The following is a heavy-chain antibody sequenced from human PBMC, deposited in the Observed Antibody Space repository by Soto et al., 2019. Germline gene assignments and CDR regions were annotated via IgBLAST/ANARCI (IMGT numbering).Heavy chain of an antibody. CDR3: ARHIRGVIYYYYGMDV. CDR2: IYYSGST. CDR1: GGSISSSSYY. Sequence: SETLSLTCTVSGGSISSSSYYWGWIRQPPGKGLEWIGSIYYSGSTYYNPSLKGRVTISVDTSKNQFSLKLSPVTAADTAVYYCARHIRGVIYYYYGMDVWGQGTTVTAP. J-gene: IGHJ6*02. D-gene: IGHD3-10*01. V-gene: IGHV4-39*01.